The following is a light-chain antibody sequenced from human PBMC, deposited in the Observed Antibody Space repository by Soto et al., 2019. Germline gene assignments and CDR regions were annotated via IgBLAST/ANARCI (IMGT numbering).Light chain of an antibody. CDR3: QQYGTYLWT. Sequence: IQMTPSPSSLSASVVDRVTITCRASQDIRNELGWYQQRPGKAPKLLIYAASTLQSGVPSRFSGSGSGTEFALTISSLQPDDFATYYCQQYGTYLWTFGQGTKVDIK. CDR1: QDIRNE. J-gene: IGKJ1*01. V-gene: IGKV1-17*01. CDR2: AAS.